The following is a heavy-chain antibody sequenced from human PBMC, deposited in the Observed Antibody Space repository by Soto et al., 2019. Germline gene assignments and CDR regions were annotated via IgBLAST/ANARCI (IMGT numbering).Heavy chain of an antibody. D-gene: IGHD6-13*01. CDR1: GLTVTGVD. J-gene: IGHJ6*03. Sequence: EVQLVESGGGLVQPGGSLRLSCVGSGLTVTGVDMTWVRLAPGKGLEPISSIYTGETTFYVDSVKGRFTISRDDSRNTLYLQMTGRKAEDTAEYSCARELTAGHMDAWGKGTTVTVSS. V-gene: IGHV3-66*01. CDR3: ARELTAGHMDA. CDR2: IYTGETT.